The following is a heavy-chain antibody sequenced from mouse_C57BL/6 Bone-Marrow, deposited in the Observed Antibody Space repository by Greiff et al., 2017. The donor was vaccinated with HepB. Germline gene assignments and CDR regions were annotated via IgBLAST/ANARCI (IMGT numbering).Heavy chain of an antibody. J-gene: IGHJ1*03. D-gene: IGHD1-1*01. CDR1: GYSITSGYD. V-gene: IGHV3-1*01. Sequence: EVQLVESGPGMVKPSQSLSLTCTVTGYSITSGYDWHWIRHFPGNKLEWMGYISYSGSTNYNPSLKSRISITHDTSKNHFFLKLNSVTTEDTATYYCARDPHYYGSSYWYFDVWGTGTTVTVSS. CDR3: ARDPHYYGSSYWYFDV. CDR2: ISYSGST.